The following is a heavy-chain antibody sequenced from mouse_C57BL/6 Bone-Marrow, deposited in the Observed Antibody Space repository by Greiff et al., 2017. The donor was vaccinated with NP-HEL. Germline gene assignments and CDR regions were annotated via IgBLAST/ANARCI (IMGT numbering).Heavy chain of an antibody. D-gene: IGHD1-1*01. CDR2: ISNLAYSI. CDR1: GFTFSDYG. V-gene: IGHV5-15*01. J-gene: IGHJ3*01. Sequence: EVQLVESGGGLVQPGGSLKLSCAASGFTFSDYGMAWVRQAPRKGPEWVAFISNLAYSIYYADTVTGRFTISRENAKNTLYLEMSSLRSEDTAMYYCASHYYYGSPAWFAYWGQGTLVTVSA. CDR3: ASHYYYGSPAWFAY.